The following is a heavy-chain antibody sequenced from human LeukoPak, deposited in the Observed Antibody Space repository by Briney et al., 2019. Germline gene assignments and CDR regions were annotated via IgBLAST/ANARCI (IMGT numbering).Heavy chain of an antibody. V-gene: IGHV4-59*08. CDR3: ASRVGATTFDY. CDR2: ISYSGST. J-gene: IGHJ4*02. CDR1: GGSISSYY. Sequence: PSETLSLTCTVSGGSISSYYWSWIRQPPGKGLEWITYISYSGSTNYNPSLKSRVTISVDTSKNQFSLKPSSVTAADTAVYYCASRVGATTFDYWGQGTLVTVSS. D-gene: IGHD1-26*01.